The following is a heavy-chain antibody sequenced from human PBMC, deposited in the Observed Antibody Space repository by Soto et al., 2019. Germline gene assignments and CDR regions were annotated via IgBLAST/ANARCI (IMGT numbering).Heavy chain of an antibody. D-gene: IGHD6-19*01. CDR2: ISAYNGNT. V-gene: IGHV1-18*04. CDR1: GYTFTSYG. CDR3: AIYRVEPDAGAGRGDWIDT. J-gene: IGHJ5*01. Sequence: QVQLVQSGAEVKKPGASVKVSCKASGYTFTSYGISWVRQAPGQGLEWLGWISAYNGNTNYAQKLQCRVTMTTETSTSTANMELSSLRSDDPAVYYCAIYRVEPDAGAGRGDWIDTWGLGTLVNVSS.